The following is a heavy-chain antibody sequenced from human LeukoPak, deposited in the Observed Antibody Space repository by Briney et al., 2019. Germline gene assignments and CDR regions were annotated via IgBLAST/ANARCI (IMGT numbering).Heavy chain of an antibody. Sequence: SGPALLKPTQTLTLTCTFSGLSLRTGRMGVSWIRHPPGSALDMLYRIYLDDHIYYSTSLKTRLTTSKDTSKNQVVLTMPNMDPVDTATYFCALSPGDFFYQPGMDVWGQGTTVTVSS. D-gene: IGHD2-2*01. CDR3: ALSPGDFFYQPGMDV. V-gene: IGHV2-70*11. J-gene: IGHJ6*02. CDR2: IYLDDHI. CDR1: GLSLRTGRMG.